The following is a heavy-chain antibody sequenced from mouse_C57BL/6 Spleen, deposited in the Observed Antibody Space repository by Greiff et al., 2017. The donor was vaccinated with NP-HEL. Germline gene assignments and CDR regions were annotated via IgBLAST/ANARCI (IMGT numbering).Heavy chain of an antibody. V-gene: IGHV1-22*01. CDR1: GYTFTDYN. CDR2: INPNNGGT. J-gene: IGHJ1*03. D-gene: IGHD1-1*01. Sequence: EVKLMESGPELVKPGASVKMSCKASGYTFTDYNMHWVKQSHGKSLEWIGYINPNNGGTSYNQKFKGKATLTVNKSSSTAYMELRSLTSEDSAVYYCARVGSWYFDVWGTGTTVTVSS. CDR3: ARVGSWYFDV.